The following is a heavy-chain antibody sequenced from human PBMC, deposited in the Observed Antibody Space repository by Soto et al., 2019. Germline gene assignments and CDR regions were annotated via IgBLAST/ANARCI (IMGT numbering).Heavy chain of an antibody. J-gene: IGHJ4*02. V-gene: IGHV3-30*18. Sequence: QVQLVESGGGVVQPGRSLRLSCAASGFTFSSYGMHWVRQAPGKGLEWVAVISYDGSNKYYADSVKGRFTISRDNSKNTLYLEMNSLRAEDTGVYYCAKGVDTAMVNPFDYWGQGTLVTVSS. CDR1: GFTFSSYG. D-gene: IGHD5-18*01. CDR2: ISYDGSNK. CDR3: AKGVDTAMVNPFDY.